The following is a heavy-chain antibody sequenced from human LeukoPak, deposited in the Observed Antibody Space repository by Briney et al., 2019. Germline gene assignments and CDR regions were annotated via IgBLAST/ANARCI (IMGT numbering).Heavy chain of an antibody. J-gene: IGHJ6*03. CDR2: IIPIFGTA. V-gene: IGHV1-69*06. CDR1: GGTLSSYA. Sequence: ASVKVSCKASGGTLSSYAISWVRQAPGQGLEWMRGIIPIFGTANYAQKFQGRVTITADKSTSTAYMELSSLRSEDTAVYYCARSPLQLRYGKAYYYMDVWGKGTTVTVSS. CDR3: ARSPLQLRYGKAYYYMDV. D-gene: IGHD5-24*01.